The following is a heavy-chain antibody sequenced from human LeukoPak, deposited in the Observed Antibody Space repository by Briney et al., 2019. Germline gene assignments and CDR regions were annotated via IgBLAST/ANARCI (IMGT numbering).Heavy chain of an antibody. Sequence: MPGGSLRLSCAASRFTFSDFYMSWIRQAPGKGLEWVSYIGNSGTTIYYADSVKGRFTISRDNTKNSLYLQMNSLRAEDTAVYYCARHARVAGFDYWGLGTLVTVSS. J-gene: IGHJ4*02. CDR1: RFTFSDFY. D-gene: IGHD6-19*01. V-gene: IGHV3-11*04. CDR3: ARHARVAGFDY. CDR2: IGNSGTTI.